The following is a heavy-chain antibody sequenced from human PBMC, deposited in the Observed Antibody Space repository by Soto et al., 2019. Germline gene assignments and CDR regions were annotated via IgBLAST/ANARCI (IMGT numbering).Heavy chain of an antibody. CDR2: ISYSGST. D-gene: IGHD2-15*01. J-gene: IGHJ5*02. CDR3: ARDLKEYCSDGKCNWFDP. V-gene: IGHV4-59*01. CDR1: CSSIRVYY. Sequence: SASLSLTCTFSCSSIRVYYCSCIRRPPGKGLEWIGYISYSGSTDYNPSLKSRVTISFDASKNQISLQVRSATAADAAVYYCARDLKEYCSDGKCNWFDPWGRG.